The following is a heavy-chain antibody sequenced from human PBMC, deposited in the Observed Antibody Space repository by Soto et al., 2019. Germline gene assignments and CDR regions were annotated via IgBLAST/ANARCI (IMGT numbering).Heavy chain of an antibody. CDR3: ARVNWGTPLNNWFDP. J-gene: IGHJ5*02. V-gene: IGHV4-30-2*01. CDR1: GGSISSGGYS. D-gene: IGHD7-27*01. Sequence: QLQLQESGSGLVKPSQTLSLTCAVSGGSISSGGYSWSWIRQPPGKGLEWIGYIYHSGSTYYNPSLTSRVTISVDRSKNQFSLKLSAVTAADTAVYYCARVNWGTPLNNWFDPWGQGTLVTVSS. CDR2: IYHSGST.